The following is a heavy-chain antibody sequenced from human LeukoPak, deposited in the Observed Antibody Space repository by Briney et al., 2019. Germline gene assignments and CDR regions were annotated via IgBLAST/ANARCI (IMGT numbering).Heavy chain of an antibody. Sequence: GGSLRLSCAASGFTFSSYWMSWVRQAPGKGLEWVSSISSSSSYIYYADSVKGRFTISRDNAKNSLYLQMNSLRAEDTAVYYCARLRTYYYDSSGLPAYYFDYWGQGTLVTVSS. CDR1: GFTFSSYW. J-gene: IGHJ4*02. V-gene: IGHV3-21*01. D-gene: IGHD3-22*01. CDR2: ISSSSSYI. CDR3: ARLRTYYYDSSGLPAYYFDY.